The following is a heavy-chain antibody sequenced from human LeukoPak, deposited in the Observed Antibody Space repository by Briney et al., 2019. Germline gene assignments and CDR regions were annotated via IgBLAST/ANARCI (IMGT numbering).Heavy chain of an antibody. Sequence: SETLSLTCAVYGGSFSGYYWSWIRQPPGKGLEWIGEINHSGSTNYNPSLKSRVTISVDTSKNQFSLKLSSVTAADTAVYYCATRGYSYGYADYWGQGTLVTVSS. CDR1: GGSFSGYY. CDR3: ATRGYSYGYADY. D-gene: IGHD5-18*01. J-gene: IGHJ4*02. CDR2: INHSGST. V-gene: IGHV4-34*01.